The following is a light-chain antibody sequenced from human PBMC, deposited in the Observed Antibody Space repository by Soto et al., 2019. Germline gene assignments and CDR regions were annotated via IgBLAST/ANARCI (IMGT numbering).Light chain of an antibody. CDR1: SSSVGSNY. J-gene: IGLJ2*01. Sequence: QAVVTQPPSASGTPGQSVTISGSGSSSSVGSNYISWYQRVPGAAPTLLIYRNDQRPSGVPDRFSGSRSATSASLAISGLRSEDEADYFCLGLDDSLDGPVFGGGTQLTVL. CDR3: LGLDDSLDGPV. CDR2: RND. V-gene: IGLV1-47*01.